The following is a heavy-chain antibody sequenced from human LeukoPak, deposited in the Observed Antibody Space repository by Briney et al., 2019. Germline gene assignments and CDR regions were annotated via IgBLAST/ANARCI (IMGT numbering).Heavy chain of an antibody. Sequence: PGGSLRLSCAASGFTFSSYAMHRVRRAPGKGLEYVSAISSNGGSTYYANSVKGRFTISRDHSKNTLYLQMGSLRAEDMAVYYCARDKLPRRGIVVVPAALDYWGQGTLVTVSS. J-gene: IGHJ4*02. D-gene: IGHD2-2*01. CDR2: ISSNGGST. CDR3: ARDKLPRRGIVVVPAALDY. V-gene: IGHV3-64*01. CDR1: GFTFSSYA.